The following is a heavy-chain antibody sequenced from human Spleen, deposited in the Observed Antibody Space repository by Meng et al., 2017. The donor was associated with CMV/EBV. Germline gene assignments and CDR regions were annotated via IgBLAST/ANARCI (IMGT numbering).Heavy chain of an antibody. D-gene: IGHD3-9*01. V-gene: IGHV1-69*13. CDR3: ARGSYYDILTGLDY. Sequence: VQLVQAGAEEKRPGASVKVSCKVSGYTLTELSMHWVRQAPGQGLEWMGGIIPIFGTATYAQKFQGRVTITADESTSTAYMELRSLRSEDTAVYYCARGSYYDILTGLDYWGQGTLVTVSS. CDR1: GYTLTELS. CDR2: IIPIFGTA. J-gene: IGHJ4*02.